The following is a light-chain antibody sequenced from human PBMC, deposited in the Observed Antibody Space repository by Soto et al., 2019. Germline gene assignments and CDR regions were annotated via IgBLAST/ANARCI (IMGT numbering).Light chain of an antibody. CDR3: SSYTSSSTSP. Sequence: QSALTQPASVSGSPGQSITISCTGTSSDVGGYNYVSWYQQHPGKAPKLMIYEVSNRPSGVSNRFSGSKSGNTASLTISGLQAEDEADYYCSSYTSSSTSPFGGGTKLTVL. CDR2: EVS. V-gene: IGLV2-14*01. CDR1: SSDVGGYNY. J-gene: IGLJ2*01.